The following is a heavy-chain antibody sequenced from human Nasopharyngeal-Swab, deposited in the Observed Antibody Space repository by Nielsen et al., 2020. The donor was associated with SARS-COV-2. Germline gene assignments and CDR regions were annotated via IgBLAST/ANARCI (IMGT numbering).Heavy chain of an antibody. V-gene: IGHV3-48*03. Sequence: PGGSLRLSCAASGLGFSNYEMNWVRPAPGKGLEWISYISTTTATIYYADSVKGRFTISRDNAKNSLYLQMNSLRAEDTAVYYCAREVPYSGHDDAFDIWGQGTMVTVSA. CDR3: AREVPYSGHDDAFDI. J-gene: IGHJ3*02. CDR2: ISTTTATI. D-gene: IGHD5-12*01. CDR1: GLGFSNYE.